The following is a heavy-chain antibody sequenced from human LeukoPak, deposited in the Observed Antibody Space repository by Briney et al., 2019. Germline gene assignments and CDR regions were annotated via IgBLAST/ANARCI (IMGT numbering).Heavy chain of an antibody. CDR3: AKSIYGEPGDAFDI. Sequence: GGSLRLSCAASGFTFSTYAMSWVRQAPGKGPEWVSAISDSGIKAYYKDSLKGRFTISRDNSKNTLYLQMNSLRVEDTAVYFCAKSIYGEPGDAFDIWGQGTMVIVSS. CDR2: ISDSGIKA. D-gene: IGHD4-17*01. V-gene: IGHV3-23*01. J-gene: IGHJ3*02. CDR1: GFTFSTYA.